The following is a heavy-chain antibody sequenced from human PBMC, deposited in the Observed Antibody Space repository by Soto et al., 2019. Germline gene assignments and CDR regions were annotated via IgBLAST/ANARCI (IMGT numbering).Heavy chain of an antibody. CDR2: IYPGDSDT. V-gene: IGHV5-51*03. Sequence: GKSLKISCKGSGYSFTSYWIGWVRQMPGKGLEWMGIIYPGDSDTRYSPSFQGQVTISADKSISTAYLQWSSLKASDTAMYYCARRNYGPMRGMGVWGQGTTVTVSS. CDR3: ARRNYGPMRGMGV. J-gene: IGHJ6*02. CDR1: GYSFTSYW. D-gene: IGHD1-7*01.